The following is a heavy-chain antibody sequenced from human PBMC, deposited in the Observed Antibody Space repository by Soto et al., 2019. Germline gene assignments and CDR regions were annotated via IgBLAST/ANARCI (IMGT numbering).Heavy chain of an antibody. Sequence: TSETLSLTCIVSGGSISSSTYYWGWIRQPPGKGLEWIGNYYYGGSTYYNPSLKSRVTISVDTSKSPFSLKLSSVTAADTAVYYCARAVVLTGYYYFDYWGPGILVTVSS. J-gene: IGHJ4*02. CDR3: ARAVVLTGYYYFDY. D-gene: IGHD3-9*01. CDR2: YYYGGST. CDR1: GGSISSSTYY. V-gene: IGHV4-39*01.